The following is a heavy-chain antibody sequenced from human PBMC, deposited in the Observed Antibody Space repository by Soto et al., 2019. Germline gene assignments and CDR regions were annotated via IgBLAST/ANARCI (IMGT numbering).Heavy chain of an antibody. CDR1: GGSISSYY. J-gene: IGHJ6*03. D-gene: IGHD4-4*01. Sequence: SETLSLTCTVSGGSISSYYWSWIRQPPGKGLEWIGYIYYSGSTNYNPSLKSRVTISVDTSKNQFSLKLSSVTAADTAVYYCARRHYTEMTTVKGPPYYYYYYMDVWGKGTTVTVSS. V-gene: IGHV4-59*01. CDR3: ARRHYTEMTTVKGPPYYYYYYMDV. CDR2: IYYSGST.